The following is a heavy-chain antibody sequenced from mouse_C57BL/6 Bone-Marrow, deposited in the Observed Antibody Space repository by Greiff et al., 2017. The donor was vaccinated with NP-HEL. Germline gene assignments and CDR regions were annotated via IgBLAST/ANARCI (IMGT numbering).Heavy chain of an antibody. J-gene: IGHJ2*01. CDR2: IHPNSGST. CDR3: LLGPVYVDY. V-gene: IGHV1-64*01. CDR1: GYTFTSYW. Sequence: QVQLKQPGAELVKPGASVKLSCKASGYTFTSYWMHWVKQRPGQGLEWIGMIHPNSGSTNYNEKFKSKATLTVDKSSSTAYMQLSSLTSEDSAVYYCLLGPVYVDYWGQGTTLTVSA. D-gene: IGHD4-1*01.